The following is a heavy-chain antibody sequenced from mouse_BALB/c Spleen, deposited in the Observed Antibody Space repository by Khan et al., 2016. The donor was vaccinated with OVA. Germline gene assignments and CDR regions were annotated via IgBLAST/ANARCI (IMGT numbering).Heavy chain of an antibody. CDR3: TDGNDGGVFAY. Sequence: VQLQQSGTVLARPGASVKMSCKASGYSFTSYWMHWVKQRPGQGLEWIGAIYPGNSDTSYNQKFKGTAKLTAVTSASTAYMELSSLTNEDSAVYCCTDGNDGGVFAYWGQGTLVTVSA. V-gene: IGHV1-5*01. J-gene: IGHJ3*01. CDR2: IYPGNSDT. D-gene: IGHD2-2*01. CDR1: GYSFTSYW.